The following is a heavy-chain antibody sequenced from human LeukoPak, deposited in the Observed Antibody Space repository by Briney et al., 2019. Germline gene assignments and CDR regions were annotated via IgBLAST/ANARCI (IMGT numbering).Heavy chain of an antibody. J-gene: IGHJ5*02. CDR3: AHLRPTTGFDP. CDR2: IYYSGTT. D-gene: IGHD4-17*01. V-gene: IGHV4-39*02. CDR1: GGSISSRSYY. Sequence: SETLSLTCTVSGGSISSRSYYWAWIRQPPGKGLEWIGTIYYSGTTYYNPSLKSRVTISVDTSTNHFSLTLSSVTAADTAVYYCAHLRPTTGFDPWGQGTLVTVSS.